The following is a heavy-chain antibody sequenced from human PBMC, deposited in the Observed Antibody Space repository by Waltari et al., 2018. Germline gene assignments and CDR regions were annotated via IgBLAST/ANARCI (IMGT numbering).Heavy chain of an antibody. V-gene: IGHV4-39*01. Sequence: QLQLQESGPGLVKPSETLSLTCTVSGGSISRSSYYWGWIRQPPGKGLEWIGSIYYSGSTYYNPSLKSRVTISVDTSKNQFSLKLSSVTAADTAVYYCARHGIGDGYNYDYWGQGTLVTVSS. J-gene: IGHJ4*02. CDR2: IYYSGST. CDR1: GGSISRSSYY. D-gene: IGHD5-12*01. CDR3: ARHGIGDGYNYDY.